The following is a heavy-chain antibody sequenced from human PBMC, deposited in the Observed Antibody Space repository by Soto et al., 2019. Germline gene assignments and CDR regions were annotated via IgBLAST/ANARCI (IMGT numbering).Heavy chain of an antibody. CDR2: IYYSGST. CDR1: GGSISSGGYY. J-gene: IGHJ4*02. CDR3: ARAPRRSSITGTRFDY. D-gene: IGHD1-20*01. V-gene: IGHV4-31*03. Sequence: PSETLSLTCTVSGGSISSGGYYWSWIRQHPGKGLEWIGYIYYSGSTYYNPSLKSRVTISVDTSKNQFSLKLSSVTAADTAVYYCARAPRRSSITGTRFDYWGQGTLVTVSS.